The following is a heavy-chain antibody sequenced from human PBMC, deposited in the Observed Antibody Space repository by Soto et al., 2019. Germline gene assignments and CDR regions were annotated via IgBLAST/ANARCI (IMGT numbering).Heavy chain of an antibody. CDR2: INPSGGST. Sequence: ASVKVSCKASGYTFTSYYMHWVRQAPGQGLEWMGIINPSGGSTSYAQKFQGRVTMTRDTSTSTVYMELSSLRSEDTAVYYCARAPYCSGGSCYGPGYYYMDVWGKGTTVPVSS. J-gene: IGHJ6*03. V-gene: IGHV1-46*03. CDR1: GYTFTSYY. CDR3: ARAPYCSGGSCYGPGYYYMDV. D-gene: IGHD2-15*01.